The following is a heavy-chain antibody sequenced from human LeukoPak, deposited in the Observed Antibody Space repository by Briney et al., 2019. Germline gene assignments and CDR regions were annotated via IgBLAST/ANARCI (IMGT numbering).Heavy chain of an antibody. D-gene: IGHD3-16*02. V-gene: IGHV5-51*01. J-gene: IGHJ4*02. CDR1: GYSFTSYW. CDR2: IYPGDSDT. CDR3: ARQQENYDYVWGSYRYTSFDY. Sequence: GESLKISCETSGYSFTSYWIGWVRQMPGKGLEWMGIIYPGDSDTRYSPSFQGQVTISADKSISTAYLQWSSLKASDTAMYYCARQQENYDYVWGSYRYTSFDYWGQGTLVTVSS.